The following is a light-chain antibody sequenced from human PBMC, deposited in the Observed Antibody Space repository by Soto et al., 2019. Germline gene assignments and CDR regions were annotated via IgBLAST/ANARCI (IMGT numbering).Light chain of an antibody. V-gene: IGKV3-20*01. CDR3: QQYGSSVWT. CDR1: QSVSSSY. CDR2: GAS. Sequence: EIVLTHSPGTLSLSPWEIATLSCRASQSVSSSYLAWYQQKPGQAPRLLIYGASSRATDIPDRFSGSGSGTDFTLTISRLEPEDFAVCYCQQYGSSVWTFGQGNKVDIK. J-gene: IGKJ1*01.